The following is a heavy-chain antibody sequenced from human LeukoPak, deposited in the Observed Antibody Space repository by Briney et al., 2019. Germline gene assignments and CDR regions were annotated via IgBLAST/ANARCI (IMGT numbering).Heavy chain of an antibody. Sequence: SQTLSLTCTVSGGSISSGSYYWSWIRQPAGKGLEWIGRIYTSGSTNYNPSLKSRVTISVDTSKNQFSLKLSSVTAADTAVYYCARVFIGAFDIWGQGTMVTVSS. D-gene: IGHD3-16*02. CDR1: GGSISSGSYY. CDR2: IYTSGST. V-gene: IGHV4-61*02. J-gene: IGHJ3*02. CDR3: ARVFIGAFDI.